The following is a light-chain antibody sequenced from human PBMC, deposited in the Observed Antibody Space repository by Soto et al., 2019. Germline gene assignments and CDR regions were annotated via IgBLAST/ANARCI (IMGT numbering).Light chain of an antibody. J-gene: IGKJ1*01. V-gene: IGKV3-11*01. CDR2: GAS. CDR3: QQRSNWPPT. Sequence: EIVMTQSPATLSVSPGERATLYCRASQSVSRKLAWYQQTRGQAPRLLIYGASTRATGVPARFSGSGSGTDFTLTISSLEPEDFAVYYCQQRSNWPPTFGQGTKVDIK. CDR1: QSVSRK.